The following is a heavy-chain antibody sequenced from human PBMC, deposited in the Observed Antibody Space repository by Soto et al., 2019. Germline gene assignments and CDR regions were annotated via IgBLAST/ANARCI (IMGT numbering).Heavy chain of an antibody. Sequence: SVKVSCKTSGGTFNTRAISWVRQAPGHGFEWMGGIVPIYGIPSHAQKFQGRVTITADEPTTTVYMELSSLRSDDTAVYYCARGPNWNARYYYYGMDVWGQGTTVTVSS. CDR1: GGTFNTRA. D-gene: IGHD1-1*01. J-gene: IGHJ6*02. CDR3: ARGPNWNARYYYYGMDV. V-gene: IGHV1-69*13. CDR2: IVPIYGIP.